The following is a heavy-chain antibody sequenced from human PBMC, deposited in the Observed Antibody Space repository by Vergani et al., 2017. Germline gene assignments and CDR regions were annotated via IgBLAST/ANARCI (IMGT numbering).Heavy chain of an antibody. V-gene: IGHV4-61*02. D-gene: IGHD2-2*02. CDR1: GGSISSGSYY. CDR2: IYTSGST. Sequence: QVQLQESGPGLVKPSQTLSLTCTVSGGSISSGSYYWSWIRQPAGKGLEGIGRIYTSGSTNYHPSLKNRFTLSLDTSKNQFYLLLSSVTAADTAVYYFARDCSSIICYTRGFDYWGQGTLVTVSS. J-gene: IGHJ4*02. CDR3: ARDCSSIICYTRGFDY.